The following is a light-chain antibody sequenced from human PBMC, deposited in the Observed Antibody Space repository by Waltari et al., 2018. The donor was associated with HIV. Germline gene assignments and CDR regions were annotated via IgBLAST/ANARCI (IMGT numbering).Light chain of an antibody. J-gene: IGLJ3*02. V-gene: IGLV3-21*02. CDR1: NIRTKS. CDR2: EDV. Sequence: SYVLTQPPSVSVAPGQTARLTCGGNNIRTKSVHWYQQPGQAPVLVVFEDVDRPSGIPERFSCSNSGNMATLTISRVEAGDEADYYCQVWDSGSEPPVLFGGGTKLTVL. CDR3: QVWDSGSEPPVL.